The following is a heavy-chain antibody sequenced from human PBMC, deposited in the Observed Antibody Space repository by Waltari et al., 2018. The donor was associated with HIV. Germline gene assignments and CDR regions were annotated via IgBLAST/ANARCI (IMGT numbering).Heavy chain of an antibody. D-gene: IGHD3-22*01. CDR2: IYYSGST. V-gene: IGHV4-39*01. CDR3: AGLIYRITMIVVVEVFDL. CDR1: GGSISSSSYY. Sequence: QLQLQESGPGLVKPSEPLSLTCTVSGGSISSSSYYWGWIRQPPGKGLEWIGSIYYSGSTYYNPSRKSRVTISVDTSKNQFSLKLSSVTAADTAVYYCAGLIYRITMIVVVEVFDLWGRGTLVTVSS. J-gene: IGHJ2*01.